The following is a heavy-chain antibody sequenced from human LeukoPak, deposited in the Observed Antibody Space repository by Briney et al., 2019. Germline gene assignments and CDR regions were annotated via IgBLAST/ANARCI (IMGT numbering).Heavy chain of an antibody. D-gene: IGHD1-26*01. CDR1: GGSVSSYY. CDR3: ARDREGATGSWFDP. V-gene: IGHV4-59*02. J-gene: IGHJ5*02. Sequence: SETLSLTCTVSGGSVSSYYWSWIRQPPGKGLEWIGYIHYSGNTNYNPSLKSRVTISVDTSKNQFSLKLSSVTAADTAVYYCARDREGATGSWFDPWGQGTLVTVSS. CDR2: IHYSGNT.